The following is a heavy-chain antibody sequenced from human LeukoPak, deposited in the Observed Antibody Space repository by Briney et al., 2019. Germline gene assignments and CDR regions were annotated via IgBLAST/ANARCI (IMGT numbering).Heavy chain of an antibody. V-gene: IGHV3-23*01. CDR3: AKDPTDLDSSCQTYFDY. D-gene: IGHD3-22*01. Sequence: GGSPRLSCAASGFTFSSCAMSWVRQAPGKGLEWVSAISTSGGRTFYADSVKGRFTISRDNSKNTLYLQMNSLKAEATAIYYCAKDPTDLDSSCQTYFDYWGQGTLVTVSS. CDR2: ISTSGGRT. J-gene: IGHJ4*02. CDR1: GFTFSSCA.